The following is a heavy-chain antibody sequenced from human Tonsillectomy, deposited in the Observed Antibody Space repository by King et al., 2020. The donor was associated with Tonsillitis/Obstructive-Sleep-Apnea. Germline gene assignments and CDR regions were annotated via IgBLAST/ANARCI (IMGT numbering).Heavy chain of an antibody. CDR3: ARDGPAYSFDY. CDR2: IYYSGST. Sequence: QLQESGPGLVKPSETLSLTCTVSGGSISSYYWSWIRQPPGKGLEWIGYIYYSGSTNHNPSLKSRVTISVDTSKNQFSLKLSSVTAADTDVYYCARDGPAYSFDYCGQGTLVTVSS. J-gene: IGHJ4*02. CDR1: GGSISSYY. V-gene: IGHV4-59*01.